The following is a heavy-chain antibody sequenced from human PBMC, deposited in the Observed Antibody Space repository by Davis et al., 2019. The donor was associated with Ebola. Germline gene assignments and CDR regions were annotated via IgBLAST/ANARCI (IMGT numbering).Heavy chain of an antibody. Sequence: MPSETLSLTCAVYGGSFSGYSWSWIRQPPGKGLEWIGEINHSGSTNYNPSLKSRVTISVDTSKNQFSLKLSSVTAADTAVYFCARHQYTGSPDRWGQGTLVTVSS. J-gene: IGHJ5*02. CDR1: GGSFSGYS. V-gene: IGHV4-34*01. CDR2: INHSGST. CDR3: ARHQYTGSPDR. D-gene: IGHD1-26*01.